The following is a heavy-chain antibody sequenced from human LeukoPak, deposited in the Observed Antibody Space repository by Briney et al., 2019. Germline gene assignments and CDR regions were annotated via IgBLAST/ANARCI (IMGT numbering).Heavy chain of an antibody. V-gene: IGHV1-18*01. CDR2: ISAYNGNT. J-gene: IGHJ4*02. CDR1: GYTFTSYG. CDR3: ARAGSGWYDPPEGY. D-gene: IGHD6-19*01. Sequence: GASVKGSCKASGYTFTSYGISWVRQAPGQGLEWMGWISAYNGNTNYAQKLQGRVTMTTDTSTSTAYMELRSLRSDDTAVYYCARAGSGWYDPPEGYWGQGTLVTVSS.